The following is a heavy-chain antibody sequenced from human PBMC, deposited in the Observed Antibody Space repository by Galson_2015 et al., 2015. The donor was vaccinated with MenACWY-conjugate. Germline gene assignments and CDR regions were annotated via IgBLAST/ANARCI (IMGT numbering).Heavy chain of an antibody. V-gene: IGHV4-59*01. CDR2: VDYSGST. J-gene: IGHJ4*02. Sequence: ETLSLTCSVSGGSISDYFWTWIRQSPGRGLEWIGYVDYSGSTNYNPSLKSRVTMSVDTSKNQFSLKMTSMTAADTAVCYCARDGVWASCGRGCFSSYFDHWGQGILVTVSS. D-gene: IGHD2-21*02. CDR1: GGSISDYF. CDR3: ARDGVWASCGRGCFSSYFDH.